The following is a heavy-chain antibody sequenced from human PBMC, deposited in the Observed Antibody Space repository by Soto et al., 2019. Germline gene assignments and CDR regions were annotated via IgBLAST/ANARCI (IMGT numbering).Heavy chain of an antibody. CDR2: ISSSGSTI. CDR1: GFTFSDYY. CDR3: ARDRVREYCSGGSCSNWYFDP. J-gene: IGHJ2*01. D-gene: IGHD2-15*01. Sequence: QVQLVESGGGLVKPGGSLRLSCAASGFTFSDYYMSWIRQAPGKGLEWVSYISSSGSTIYSADSVKGRFTISRDNAKNSLYLQMNSLRSEDTAVYYCARDRVREYCSGGSCSNWYFDPWGRGTLVTVSS. V-gene: IGHV3-11*01.